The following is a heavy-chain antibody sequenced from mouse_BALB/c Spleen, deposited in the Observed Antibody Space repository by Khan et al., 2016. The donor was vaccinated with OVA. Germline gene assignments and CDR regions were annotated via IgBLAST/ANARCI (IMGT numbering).Heavy chain of an antibody. V-gene: IGHV1S81*02. D-gene: IGHD1-1*02. CDR3: TRSGYGAFAY. Sequence: QIQLVQSGAELVKPGASVRLSCKASGYTFTSYYLYWVKQRPGHGLVWIGDIIPSNGGTNFNENFKTKATLTVDKSSSTAYMQLSSLTSEDSAVYYCTRSGYGAFAYWGQGTLVTVSA. CDR2: IIPSNGGT. J-gene: IGHJ3*01. CDR1: GYTFTSYY.